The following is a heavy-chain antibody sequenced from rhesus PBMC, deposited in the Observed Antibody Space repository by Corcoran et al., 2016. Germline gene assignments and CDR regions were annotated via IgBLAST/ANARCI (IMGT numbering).Heavy chain of an antibody. V-gene: IGHV2-1*01. CDR1: GFSLSTSGMG. Sequence: QVTLKESGPALVKPTQTLPLTCTFSGFSLSTSGMGVGWIRQPPGRTLEWLAHIYWDDDKRYSTSLKSRLTISKDTSKNKAVLTRTNMDPVDTATYYWARSRDDNFWSGYYPYGLDAWGQGVVVTVSS. CDR2: IYWDDDK. D-gene: IGHD3-3*01. CDR3: ARSRDDNFWSGYYPYGLDA. J-gene: IGHJ6*01.